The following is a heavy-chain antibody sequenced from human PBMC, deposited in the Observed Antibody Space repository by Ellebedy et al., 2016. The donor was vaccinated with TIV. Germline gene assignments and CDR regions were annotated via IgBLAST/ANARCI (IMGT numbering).Heavy chain of an antibody. CDR2: ISSSSSTI. CDR1: GFTFNTYS. CDR3: ARGGALDY. J-gene: IGHJ4*02. V-gene: IGHV3-48*04. Sequence: GESLKISCAASGFTFNTYSMNWVRQAPGKGLEWISFISSSSSTIYYADSVKGRFTISRDNAKNSLYLQMNSLRAEDTAVYYCARGGALDYWGQGTLVTVSS.